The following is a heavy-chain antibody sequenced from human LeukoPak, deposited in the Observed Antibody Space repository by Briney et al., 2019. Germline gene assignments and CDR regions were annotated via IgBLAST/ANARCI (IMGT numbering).Heavy chain of an antibody. V-gene: IGHV1-18*01. CDR3: ARDGRSSWYYYYYGMDV. CDR1: GYTFTSYG. J-gene: IGHJ6*02. Sequence: ASVKVSCKASGYTFTSYGISWVRRAPGQGLEWMGWISAYNGNTNYAQKLQGRVTMTTDTSTSTAYMELRSLRSDDTAVYYCARDGRSSWYYYYYGMDVWGQGTTVTVSS. CDR2: ISAYNGNT. D-gene: IGHD6-13*01.